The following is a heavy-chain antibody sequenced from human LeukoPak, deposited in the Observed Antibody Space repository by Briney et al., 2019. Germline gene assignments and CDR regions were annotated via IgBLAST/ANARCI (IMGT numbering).Heavy chain of an antibody. CDR1: GFTFSSYG. D-gene: IGHD4-17*01. V-gene: IGHV3-30*18. CDR3: AKEDYGASYFDY. CDR2: ISYDGSNK. J-gene: IGHJ4*02. Sequence: GRSLRLSCAASGFTFSSYGMHCVRQAPGKGLEWVAVISYDGSNKYYADSVKGRFTISRDNSKNTLYLQMNSLRAEDTAVYYCAKEDYGASYFDYWGQGTLVTVSS.